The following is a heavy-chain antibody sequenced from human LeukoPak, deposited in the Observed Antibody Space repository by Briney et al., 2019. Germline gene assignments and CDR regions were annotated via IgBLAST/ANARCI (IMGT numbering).Heavy chain of an antibody. CDR1: GYTITNNY. Sequence: EASVKVSCKASGYTITNNYMHWVRQAPGQGLEWMGVINPSGTGTSYAQKFQGRVTMTRDMSTTTDYMELSSLRSEDTAVYYCARDNSVGDIAWWFDPWGQGTLVTVSS. J-gene: IGHJ5*02. V-gene: IGHV1-46*01. D-gene: IGHD3-16*02. CDR3: ARDNSVGDIAWWFDP. CDR2: INPSGTGT.